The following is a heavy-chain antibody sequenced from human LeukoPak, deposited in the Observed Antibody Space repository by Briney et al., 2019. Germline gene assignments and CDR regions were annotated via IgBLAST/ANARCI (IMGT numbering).Heavy chain of an antibody. D-gene: IGHD3-9*01. V-gene: IGHV1-69*05. CDR3: ARGAQLRYFDWLLFG. CDR1: GGTFSSYA. Sequence: GSSATVSCKASGGTFSSYAISWVRQAPGQGLEWMGGIIPIFGTANYAQKFQGRVTITTDESTSTAYMELSSLRSEDTAVYYCARGAQLRYFDWLLFGWGQGTLVTVSS. CDR2: IIPIFGTA. J-gene: IGHJ4*02.